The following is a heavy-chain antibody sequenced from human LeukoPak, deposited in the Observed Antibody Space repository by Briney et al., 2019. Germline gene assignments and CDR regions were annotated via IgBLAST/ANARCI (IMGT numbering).Heavy chain of an antibody. J-gene: IGHJ4*02. CDR1: GFTFSSYA. Sequence: GGSLRLSCAASGFTFSSYAMHWVRQAPGKGLEWVAVISYDGSNKYYADSVKGRFTISRDNSKNTLYLQMNSLRAEDTAVYYCAREYSGLDYWGQGTLVTVSS. D-gene: IGHD1-26*01. CDR2: ISYDGSNK. V-gene: IGHV3-30-3*01. CDR3: AREYSGLDY.